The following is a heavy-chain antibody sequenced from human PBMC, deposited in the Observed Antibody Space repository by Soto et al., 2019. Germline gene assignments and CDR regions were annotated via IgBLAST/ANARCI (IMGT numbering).Heavy chain of an antibody. CDR3: ARSGVVAATVNWLDP. CDR2: INHSGST. J-gene: IGHJ5*02. CDR1: GGSFSGYY. D-gene: IGHD2-15*01. Sequence: SETLSLTCAVYGGSFSGYYWSWIRQPPGKGLEWIGEINHSGSTNYNPSLKSRVTISVDTSKNQFSLKLSSVTAADTAVYYCARSGVVAATVNWLDPWGQGTMVTVYS. V-gene: IGHV4-34*01.